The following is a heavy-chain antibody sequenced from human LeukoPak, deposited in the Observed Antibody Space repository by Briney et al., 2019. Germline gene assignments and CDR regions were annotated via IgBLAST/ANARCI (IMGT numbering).Heavy chain of an antibody. J-gene: IGHJ4*02. CDR3: VKGLGYCDRGSCQFDY. CDR2: VYYRSKWSK. V-gene: IGHV6-1*01. D-gene: IGHD2-15*01. Sequence: SQTLSLTCGISGDSVSSKSVWNWIRQSPSRGLEWLGRVYYRSKWSKNYAVSVKSRITINPDTSANQFSLQLSSVTAEDTAVYYCVKGLGYCDRGSCQFDYWGQGALVTVSS. CDR1: GDSVSSKSV.